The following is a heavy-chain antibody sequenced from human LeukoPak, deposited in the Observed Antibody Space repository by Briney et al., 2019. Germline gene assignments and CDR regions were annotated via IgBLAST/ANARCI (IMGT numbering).Heavy chain of an antibody. CDR2: INQDGSET. Sequence: PGGSLRLSCAASGFSFRSYWMSWVRQAPGKGLEWVAHINQDGSETFYVDSVKGRFTISRDNAKNSVFLQMSSLRVGDTAFYFCARREVDSSGWYQERLCFFDLWGQGTLVTVSS. CDR1: GFSFRSYW. V-gene: IGHV3-7*01. J-gene: IGHJ4*02. CDR3: ARREVDSSGWYQERLCFFDL. D-gene: IGHD6-19*01.